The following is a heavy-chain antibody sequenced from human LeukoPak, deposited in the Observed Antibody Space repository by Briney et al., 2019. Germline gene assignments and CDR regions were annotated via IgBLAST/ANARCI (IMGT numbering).Heavy chain of an antibody. D-gene: IGHD3-10*01. Sequence: GGSLRLSCAASGFTVINNYMSWLRQAPGKGLEWVSVIYSGGSTYYADSVKGRFTISRDTSKNTLSLQMNSLRVEDTAIYYCARDRIGYMDVWGKGTSVIVSS. CDR2: IYSGGST. CDR3: ARDRIGYMDV. V-gene: IGHV3-53*01. CDR1: GFTVINNY. J-gene: IGHJ6*03.